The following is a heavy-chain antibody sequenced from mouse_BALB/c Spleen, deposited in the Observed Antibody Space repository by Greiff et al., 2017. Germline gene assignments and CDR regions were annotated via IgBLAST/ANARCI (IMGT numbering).Heavy chain of an antibody. V-gene: IGHV14-3*02. CDR3: ARLAMDY. CDR2: IDPANGNT. Sequence: VQLQQSGAELVKPGASVKLSCTASGFNITDTYMHWVKQRPEQGLEWIGRIDPANGNTKYDPKFQGKATITADTSSNTAYLQLSSLTSEDTAVYDCARLAMDYWGQGTSVTVSS. J-gene: IGHJ4*01. CDR1: GFNITDTY.